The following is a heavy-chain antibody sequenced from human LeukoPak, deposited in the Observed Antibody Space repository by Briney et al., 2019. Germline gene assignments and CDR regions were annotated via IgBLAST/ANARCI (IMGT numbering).Heavy chain of an antibody. V-gene: IGHV3-21*01. CDR3: ARVATYYDSSGYIY. J-gene: IGHJ4*02. CDR1: GFTFNSYW. CDR2: ISSSSSYI. D-gene: IGHD3-22*01. Sequence: GGSLRLSCAASGFTFNSYWMYWVRQAPGKGLEWVSSISSSSSYIYYADSVKGRFTISRDNAKNSLYLQMNSLRAEDTAVYYCARVATYYDSSGYIYWGQGTLVTVSS.